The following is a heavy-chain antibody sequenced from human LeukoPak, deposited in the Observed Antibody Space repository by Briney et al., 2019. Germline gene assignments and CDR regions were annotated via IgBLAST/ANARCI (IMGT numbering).Heavy chain of an antibody. CDR3: ARDSTPYYYDSSGSGDAFDI. V-gene: IGHV3-30-3*01. CDR2: ISYDGSNK. CDR1: GFTFSSYA. J-gene: IGHJ3*02. D-gene: IGHD3-22*01. Sequence: GGSLRLSCAASGFTFSSYAMHRVRQAPGKGLEWVAVISYDGSNKYYADSVKGRFTISRDNSKNTLYLQMNSLRAEDTAVYYCARDSTPYYYDSSGSGDAFDIWGQGTMVTVSS.